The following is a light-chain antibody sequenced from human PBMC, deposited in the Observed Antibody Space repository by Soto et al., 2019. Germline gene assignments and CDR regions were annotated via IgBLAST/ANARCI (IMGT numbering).Light chain of an antibody. CDR3: QQYNSYSGT. J-gene: IGKJ1*01. CDR1: QSISSW. Sequence: DIQMTQSPSTLSASVGDRVTITCRASQSISSWLAWYQQKPGKAPKLLIYDASSLESGVPSRFSGSGSGTEFTLTISSLQPDDFATSYCQQYNSYSGTFGQGTKVEIK. V-gene: IGKV1-5*01. CDR2: DAS.